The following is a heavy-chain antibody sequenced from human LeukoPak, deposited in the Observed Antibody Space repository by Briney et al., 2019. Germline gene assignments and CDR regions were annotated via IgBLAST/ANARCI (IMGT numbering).Heavy chain of an antibody. CDR2: ISAYNGDT. D-gene: IGHD2-21*02. V-gene: IGHV1-18*01. CDR1: GYTFSNYG. CDR3: ARSPKHACSGGACPYFDY. Sequence: ASVNVSCKASGYTFSNYGISWVRLAPGQGLEWMAWISAYNGDTYYGRKFQGRVTMTKDTSTSTAYMELRSLRSDDPAVYYCARSPKHACSGGACPYFDYWGQGTLVTVSS. J-gene: IGHJ4*02.